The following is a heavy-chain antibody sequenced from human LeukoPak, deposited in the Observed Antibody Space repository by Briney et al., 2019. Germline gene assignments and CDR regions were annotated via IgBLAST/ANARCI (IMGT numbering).Heavy chain of an antibody. CDR1: GGSFSGYY. J-gene: IGHJ5*02. CDR2: INHSGST. CDR3: ARRMATVTSGYYNWFDP. D-gene: IGHD4-11*01. Sequence: SETLSLTCAVYGGSFSGYYWSWIRQPPGKGLEWIGEINHSGSTNYNPSLKSRVTISVDTSKNQFSLKLSSVTAADTAVYYCARRMATVTSGYYNWFDPWGQGTLVTVSS. V-gene: IGHV4-34*01.